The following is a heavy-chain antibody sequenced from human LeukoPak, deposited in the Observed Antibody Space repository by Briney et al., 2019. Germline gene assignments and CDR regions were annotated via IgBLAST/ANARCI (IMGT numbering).Heavy chain of an antibody. CDR3: VREGNELLSKNFDY. CDR1: GFTFSGHY. Sequence: RASVKVSCKASGFTFSGHYIHWVRQAPGQGLEWMGYINPHSGGTSSPQKFQSRVTMTTDTSISAVYMELSSLTSDDTAMYYCVREGNELLSKNFDYWGQGSLVTVSS. D-gene: IGHD2-21*02. CDR2: INPHSGGT. J-gene: IGHJ4*01. V-gene: IGHV1-2*02.